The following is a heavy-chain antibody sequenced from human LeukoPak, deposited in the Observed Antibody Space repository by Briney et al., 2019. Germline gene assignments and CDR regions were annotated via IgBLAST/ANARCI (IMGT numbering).Heavy chain of an antibody. CDR2: IYYSGST. CDR3: ARVVVPRLFDY. CDR1: VGSISSYY. J-gene: IGHJ4*02. Sequence: SETLSLTCTVSVGSISSYYWSWIRQPPGKGLEWIGYIYYSGSTNYNPSLKSRVTISVDTSKNQFSLKLSSVTAADTAVYYCARVVVPRLFDYWGQGTLVTVSS. V-gene: IGHV4-59*01. D-gene: IGHD2-15*01.